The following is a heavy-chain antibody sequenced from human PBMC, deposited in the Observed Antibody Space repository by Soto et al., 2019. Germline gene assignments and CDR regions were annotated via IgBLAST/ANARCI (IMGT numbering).Heavy chain of an antibody. CDR3: ARVTHYYDSSVYPDYFAY. CDR2: ISSSGSTI. Sequence: SLRLSCAASGFTFSDYYMSWIRQAPGKGLEWVSYISSSGSTIYYADSVKGRFTISRDNAKNSLYLQMNSLRAEDTAVYYCARVTHYYDSSVYPDYFAYWRQGTLVTVSS. V-gene: IGHV3-11*01. D-gene: IGHD3-22*01. J-gene: IGHJ4*02. CDR1: GFTFSDYY.